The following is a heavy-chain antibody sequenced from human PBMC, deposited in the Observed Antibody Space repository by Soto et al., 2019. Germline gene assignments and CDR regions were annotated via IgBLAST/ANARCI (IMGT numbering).Heavy chain of an antibody. Sequence: GGSLRLSCAASGFTFDDYAMHWVRQAPGKGLEWVSGISGNSGSIGYADSVKGRFTISRDNAKNSLYLQMNSLRAEDTALYYCAKDIGVEAARLVPSGMDVWGQGT. J-gene: IGHJ6*02. D-gene: IGHD6-6*01. V-gene: IGHV3-9*01. CDR2: ISGNSGSI. CDR3: AKDIGVEAARLVPSGMDV. CDR1: GFTFDDYA.